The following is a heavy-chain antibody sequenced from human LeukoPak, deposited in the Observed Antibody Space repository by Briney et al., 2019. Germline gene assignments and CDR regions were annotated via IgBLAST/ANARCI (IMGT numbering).Heavy chain of an antibody. J-gene: IGHJ2*01. CDR1: GGSFSGFY. CDR2: INHSGST. CDR3: ARHQGVVDL. D-gene: IGHD3-3*01. Sequence: PSETLSLTCSVYGGSFSGFYWSWIRQPPGKGLEWIGEINHSGSTNYNPSLKSRVTISLDTSKNQFSLKLSSVTAADTAVYYCARHQGVVDLWGRGSLVTVSS. V-gene: IGHV4-34*01.